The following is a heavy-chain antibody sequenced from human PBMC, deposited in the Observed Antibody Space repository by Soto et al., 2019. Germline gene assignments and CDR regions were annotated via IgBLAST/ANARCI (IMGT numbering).Heavy chain of an antibody. V-gene: IGHV1-69*13. Sequence: GASAKVSCKDSGGTFSSYAISWVRQAHGQGLEWMGGIIPIFGTANYAQKFQGRVTITADESTSTAYMELSSLRSEDTAVYYCARGMVPFMTTVTTFDYWGQGTLVTVSS. CDR1: GGTFSSYA. J-gene: IGHJ4*02. CDR2: IIPIFGTA. CDR3: ARGMVPFMTTVTTFDY. D-gene: IGHD4-17*01.